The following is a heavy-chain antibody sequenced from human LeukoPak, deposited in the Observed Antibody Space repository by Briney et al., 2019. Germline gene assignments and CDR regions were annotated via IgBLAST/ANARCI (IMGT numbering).Heavy chain of an antibody. CDR2: INHSGST. Sequence: SETLSLTCAVYGGSFSGYYWSWIRQPPGKGLEWIGEINHSGSTNYNPSLKSRVTISVDTSKNQFSLKLSSVTAADTAVYYCARGRRYSSSWSLYRTNWFDPWGQGTLVTISS. CDR1: GGSFSGYY. D-gene: IGHD6-13*01. V-gene: IGHV4-34*01. J-gene: IGHJ5*02. CDR3: ARGRRYSSSWSLYRTNWFDP.